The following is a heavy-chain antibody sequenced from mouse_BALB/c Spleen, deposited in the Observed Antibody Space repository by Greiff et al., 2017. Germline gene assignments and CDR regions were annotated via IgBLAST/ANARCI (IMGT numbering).Heavy chain of an antibody. CDR2: IRLKSNNYAT. V-gene: IGHV6-6*02. CDR1: GFTFSNYW. CDR3: TRLTTATVHFDY. Sequence: EVKLQESGGGLVQPGGSMKLSCVASGFTFSNYWMNWVRQSPEKGLEWVAEIRLKSNNYATHYAESVKGRFTISRDDSKSSVYLQMNNLRAEDTGIYYCTRLTTATVHFDYWGQGTTLTVSS. D-gene: IGHD1-2*01. J-gene: IGHJ2*01.